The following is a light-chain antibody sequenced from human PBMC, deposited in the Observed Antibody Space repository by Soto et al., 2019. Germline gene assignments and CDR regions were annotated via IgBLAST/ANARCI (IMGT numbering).Light chain of an antibody. J-gene: IGKJ5*01. Sequence: EIVLTQSPGTLSLSPGERATLSCRASQSSTINYLAWYQQKPGQAPRLLIYDASTRAPGIPDRFSGSGSGTDFTLTISRLEPEDFAVYYCQQYSSSPITFGQGTRLEIK. CDR1: QSSTINY. V-gene: IGKV3-20*01. CDR2: DAS. CDR3: QQYSSSPIT.